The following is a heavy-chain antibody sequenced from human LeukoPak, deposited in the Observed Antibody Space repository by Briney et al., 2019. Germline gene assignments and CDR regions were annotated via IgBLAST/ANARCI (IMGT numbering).Heavy chain of an antibody. D-gene: IGHD3-10*01. CDR2: IYYSGST. Sequence: SETLSLTCTVSGGSISSSSSYWGWIRQPPGKGLEWIGSIYYSGSTYYNPSLKSRVTISVDTSKNQFSLKPSSVTAADTAVYYCAREKGYMVRGKLGYWGQGTLVTVSS. CDR3: AREKGYMVRGKLGY. V-gene: IGHV4-39*02. J-gene: IGHJ4*02. CDR1: GGSISSSSSY.